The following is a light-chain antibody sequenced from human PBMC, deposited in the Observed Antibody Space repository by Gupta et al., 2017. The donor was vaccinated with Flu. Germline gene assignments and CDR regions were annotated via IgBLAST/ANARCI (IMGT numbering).Light chain of an antibody. CDR1: KIGSET. J-gene: IGLJ3*02. CDR2: YDR. Sequence: GKNNRITCGGNKIGSETFYWYQQTPGPAPVLLVFYDRDRRSGIPDRFSGSKSGTTATLTTTRVEAGDEADYYCHVRDTNNDHWVFGGGTMLTVL. CDR3: HVRDTNNDHWV. V-gene: IGLV3-21*01.